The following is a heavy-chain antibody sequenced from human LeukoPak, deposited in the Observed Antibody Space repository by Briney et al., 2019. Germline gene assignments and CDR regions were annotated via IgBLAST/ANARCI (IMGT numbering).Heavy chain of an antibody. CDR2: MNPNTGNT. CDR1: GHTFTTYD. D-gene: IGHD2-2*01. V-gene: IGHV1-8*01. CDR3: ARILHFCSSTSCYPH. J-gene: IGHJ4*02. Sequence: ASVKVSCKASGHTFTTYDINWVRQATGQGLEWMGWMNPNTGNTGYAQKFQGRITMTRNTSISTAYMELSSLRSEDTAVYYCARILHFCSSTSCYPHWGQGTLVTVSS.